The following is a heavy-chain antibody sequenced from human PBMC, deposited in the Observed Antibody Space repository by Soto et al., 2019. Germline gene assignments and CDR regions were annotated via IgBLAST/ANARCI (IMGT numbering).Heavy chain of an antibody. CDR2: ISSSSSTI. CDR1: GFTFSSCS. CDR3: ARDRRPFNYYGSEIVPMGFDY. Sequence: PGGSLRLSCAASGFTFSSCSMNWVRQAPGKGLEWVSYISSSSSTIYYADSVKGRFTISRDNAKNSLYLQMNSLRDEDTAVYYCARDRRPFNYYGSEIVPMGFDYWGQGTLVTVSS. V-gene: IGHV3-48*02. J-gene: IGHJ4*02. D-gene: IGHD3-10*01.